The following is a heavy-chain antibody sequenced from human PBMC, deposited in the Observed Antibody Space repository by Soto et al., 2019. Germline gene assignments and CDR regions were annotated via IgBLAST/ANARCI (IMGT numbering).Heavy chain of an antibody. Sequence: EVQLLESGGGLIQPGGSLRLSCTASGFTFINYAMNWVRQAPGKGLEWVSGTSGGGDVAFYADSVKGRFAISRDNSKNTLYLQMNGLRAEDTALCYCVIKSIGTVTNPVYWSFDLWGRGTLVTVSS. V-gene: IGHV3-23*01. D-gene: IGHD4-17*01. CDR2: TSGGGDVA. CDR1: GFTFINYA. CDR3: VIKSIGTVTNPVYWSFDL. J-gene: IGHJ2*01.